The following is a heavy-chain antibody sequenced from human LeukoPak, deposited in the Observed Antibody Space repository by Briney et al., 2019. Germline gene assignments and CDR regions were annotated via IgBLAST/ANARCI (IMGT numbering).Heavy chain of an antibody. Sequence: GGSLRLSCAASGFTFSRYWMTWVRQAPGKGLEWVASIKQDGSEKHYVDSVKGRFTISRDNAKNSLYLQMSSLRADDTAVYYCASRAAAGPFDYWGQGTLVTVSS. CDR3: ASRAAAGPFDY. D-gene: IGHD6-13*01. V-gene: IGHV3-7*01. CDR1: GFTFSRYW. CDR2: IKQDGSEK. J-gene: IGHJ4*02.